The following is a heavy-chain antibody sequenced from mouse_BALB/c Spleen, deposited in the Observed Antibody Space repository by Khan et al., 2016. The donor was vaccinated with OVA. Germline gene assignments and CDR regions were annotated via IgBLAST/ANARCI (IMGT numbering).Heavy chain of an antibody. CDR3: ARDYGSLYWYFDV. Sequence: EVQLVESGPGLVKPSQTVSLTCTVTGISITTGNYRWSWIRQFPGNKLEWIGNIYYSGTITYNQSLTSRTTITRDTSKSQFFLEMNSLTAEDTATYFCARDYGSLYWYFDVWGEGTTVTVSS. J-gene: IGHJ1*01. CDR1: GISITTGNYR. V-gene: IGHV3-5*02. D-gene: IGHD1-1*01. CDR2: IYYSGTI.